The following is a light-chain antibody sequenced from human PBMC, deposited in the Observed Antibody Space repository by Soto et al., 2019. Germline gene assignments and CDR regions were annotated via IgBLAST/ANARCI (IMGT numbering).Light chain of an antibody. J-gene: IGLJ1*01. CDR1: SSNTGAGYD. Sequence: QSVLTQPPSVSGAPGQRVTISCTGSSSNTGAGYDVQWYQQLPGTAPKRLIYGNSNRPSGVPDRFSGSKSGTSASLAITGLQAEDEADYYCQSYDSSLSGYVFGTGTKLTVL. CDR3: QSYDSSLSGYV. CDR2: GNS. V-gene: IGLV1-40*01.